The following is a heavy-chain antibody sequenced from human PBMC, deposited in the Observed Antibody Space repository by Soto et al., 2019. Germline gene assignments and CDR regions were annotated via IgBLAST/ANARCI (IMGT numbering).Heavy chain of an antibody. Sequence: QVQLVQSGAEVKKPGSSVKVSCKASGGTFSSYTITWVRQAPGQGLEWLGRIIPIFGVTNYAQKFQDRVTITADRSTTTAYMELSRLTSEDTAVYYCVRDWESTTQTWGFGDSWGQGTLVTVSS. CDR2: IIPIFGVT. J-gene: IGHJ4*02. D-gene: IGHD1-1*01. V-gene: IGHV1-69*08. CDR1: GGTFSSYT. CDR3: VRDWESTTQTWGFGDS.